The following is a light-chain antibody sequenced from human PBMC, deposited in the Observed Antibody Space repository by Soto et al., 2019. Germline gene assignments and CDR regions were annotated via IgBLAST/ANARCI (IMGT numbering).Light chain of an antibody. CDR3: SSYAGSIYVV. CDR2: EVS. J-gene: IGLJ2*01. V-gene: IGLV2-8*01. Sequence: QSVLTQPPSASGSPGQSVTISCTGTSSDVGGYNYVSWYQQHPGKAPKLMIYEVSKRPSGVPDRFSGSKSGNTASLTVSGLQAEYEADYYCSSYAGSIYVVFGGGTKRTVL. CDR1: SSDVGGYNY.